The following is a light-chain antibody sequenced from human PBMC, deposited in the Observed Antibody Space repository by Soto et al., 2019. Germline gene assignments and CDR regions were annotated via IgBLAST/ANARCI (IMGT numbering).Light chain of an antibody. J-gene: IGKJ1*01. CDR3: QQYHSSST. CDR1: QSVSSSY. CDR2: DTS. V-gene: IGKV3-20*01. Sequence: EIVLPQSPGALSLSPGERATLSCRASQSVSSSYLAWYQQKPGQAPKLLIYDTSIRATGIPARFSGSGSGTDFTLTISSLQPEDFASYYCQQYHSSSTFGQGTKVDI.